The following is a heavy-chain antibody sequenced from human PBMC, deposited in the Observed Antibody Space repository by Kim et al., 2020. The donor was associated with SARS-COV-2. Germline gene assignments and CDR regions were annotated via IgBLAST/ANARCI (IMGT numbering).Heavy chain of an antibody. CDR2: ISWSSGTI. J-gene: IGHJ6*01. D-gene: IGHD5-12*01. V-gene: IGHV3-9*01. Sequence: GGSLRLSCAASGFTFGGCAMHWVRQAPGKGLEWVSSISWSSGTIGDADSVRGRFTIARDNAKNSLYLQMNSLRAEDTAFYYCVKGFSGSDEAYYYGMDVWGQGTTVTVSS. CDR3: VKGFSGSDEAYYYGMDV. CDR1: GFTFGGCA.